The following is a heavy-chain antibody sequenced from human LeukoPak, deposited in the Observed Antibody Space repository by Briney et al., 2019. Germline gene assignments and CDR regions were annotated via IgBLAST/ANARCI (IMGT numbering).Heavy chain of an antibody. CDR2: ILYSGST. CDR3: ARHGGIAAAGNFDY. V-gene: IGHV4-59*01. J-gene: IGHJ4*02. CDR1: GGSISTSY. D-gene: IGHD6-13*01. Sequence: SETLSLTCTVSGGSISTSYWNWVRQPPGKGLEWIGYILYSGSTNYNPSLESRVTISVDTSKNQFSLKLTSVTAADTAVYYCARHGGIAAAGNFDYWGQGTLVTVSS.